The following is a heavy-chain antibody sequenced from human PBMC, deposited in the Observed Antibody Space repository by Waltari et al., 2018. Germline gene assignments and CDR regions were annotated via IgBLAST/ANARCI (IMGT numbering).Heavy chain of an antibody. V-gene: IGHV1-69*12. CDR2: IIPIFGTA. CDR1: GGTFSSYA. CDR3: AREYKSKWSLNWFDP. D-gene: IGHD1-26*01. J-gene: IGHJ5*02. Sequence: QVQLVQSGAEVKKPGSSVKVSCTASGGTFSSYAISWVRQAPGQGLEWRGGIIPIFGTAKYEKKFQGRVTITADESTSTAYMELSSLRSEDTAVYYCAREYKSKWSLNWFDPWGQGTLVTVSS.